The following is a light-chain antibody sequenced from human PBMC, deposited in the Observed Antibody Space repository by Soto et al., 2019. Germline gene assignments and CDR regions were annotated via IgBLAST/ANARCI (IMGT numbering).Light chain of an antibody. Sequence: QSVLTQPPSASGSPGQSVTISCTGTSSDVGGHNYVSWYQQYPGKATKLIVYAVTQRPSGVPDRFSGSKSGNTASLTVSGLQADDEADYYCMSYAGWINGVFGGGTKLTVL. CDR1: SSDVGGHNY. CDR2: AVT. V-gene: IGLV2-8*01. J-gene: IGLJ3*02. CDR3: MSYAGWINGV.